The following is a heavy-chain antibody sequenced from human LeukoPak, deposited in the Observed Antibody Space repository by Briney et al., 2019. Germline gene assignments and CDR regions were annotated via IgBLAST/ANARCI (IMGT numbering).Heavy chain of an antibody. CDR3: ARGAAVAGTEFDY. V-gene: IGHV1-18*01. Sequence: ASVKVSCKASGYTFTSYGISWVRQAPGQGLEWMGWISAYNGNTNYAQKFQGRVTMTRNTSISTAYMELSSLRSEDTAVYYCARGAAVAGTEFDYWGQGTLVTVSS. J-gene: IGHJ4*02. CDR1: GYTFTSYG. CDR2: ISAYNGNT. D-gene: IGHD6-19*01.